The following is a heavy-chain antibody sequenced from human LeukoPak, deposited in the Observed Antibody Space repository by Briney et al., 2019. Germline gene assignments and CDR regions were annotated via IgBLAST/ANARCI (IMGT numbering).Heavy chain of an antibody. J-gene: IGHJ4*02. D-gene: IGHD4-17*01. Sequence: ASGKVSCKASGGTFSSYAISWVRQVPGQGLEWMGGIIPIFGTANYAQKFQGRVTITADESTSTAYMELSSLRSEDTAVYYCARAPNYGDYVLAYLDYWGQGTLVTVSS. CDR1: GGTFSSYA. CDR3: ARAPNYGDYVLAYLDY. CDR2: IIPIFGTA. V-gene: IGHV1-69*13.